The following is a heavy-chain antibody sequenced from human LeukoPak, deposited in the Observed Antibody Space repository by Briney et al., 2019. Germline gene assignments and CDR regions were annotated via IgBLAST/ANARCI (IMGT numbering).Heavy chain of an antibody. CDR1: GYTFTGYY. J-gene: IGHJ4*02. D-gene: IGHD3-3*01. CDR2: INPNSGGT. Sequence: ASVKVSCKASGYTFTGYYMHWVRQAPGQGLEWMGWINPNSGGTNYAQKFQGRVTMTRDTSISTAYMELSRLRSDDTAVYYCARTYYDFWSGYQAFDYRGQGTLVTVSS. CDR3: ARTYYDFWSGYQAFDY. V-gene: IGHV1-2*02.